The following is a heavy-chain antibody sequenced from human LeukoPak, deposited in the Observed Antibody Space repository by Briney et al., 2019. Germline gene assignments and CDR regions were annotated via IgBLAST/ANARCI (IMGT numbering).Heavy chain of an antibody. D-gene: IGHD4-23*01. V-gene: IGHV1-18*01. J-gene: IGHJ6*02. CDR3: ARDTVVTPDRVFQYGRDV. CDR2: ISAYNGNT. Sequence: ASVKVSCKASGYTFTSYGISWVRQAPGQGLEWMGWISAYNGNTNYAQKLQGRVTMTTDTSTSTAYMELRSLRSDDTAVYYCARDTVVTPDRVFQYGRDVWGQGTTVTVSS. CDR1: GYTFTSYG.